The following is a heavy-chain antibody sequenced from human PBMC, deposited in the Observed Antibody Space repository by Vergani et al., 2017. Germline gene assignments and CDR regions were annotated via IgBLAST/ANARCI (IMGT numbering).Heavy chain of an antibody. J-gene: IGHJ4*02. CDR1: GGSFSGYY. Sequence: QVQLQQWGAGLLKPSETLSLTCAVYGGSFSGYYWSWIRQPPGKGLEWIGEINHSGSTNYNPSLKSRVTISVDTSKTQFSLKLSSVTAADTAVYYCARVGLARYYDGWSAHYGYYFDYWGQGTLVTVSS. CDR2: INHSGST. D-gene: IGHD3-3*01. CDR3: ARVGLARYYDGWSAHYGYYFDY. V-gene: IGHV4-34*01.